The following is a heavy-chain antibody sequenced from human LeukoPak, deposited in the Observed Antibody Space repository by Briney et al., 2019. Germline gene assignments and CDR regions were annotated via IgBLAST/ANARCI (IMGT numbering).Heavy chain of an antibody. D-gene: IGHD2-8*01. CDR2: IYPRDGST. CDR3: ARAQVSCTNGVCYDHYFDY. J-gene: IGHJ4*02. CDR1: GYTFTSNY. V-gene: IGHV1-46*01. Sequence: ASVKVSCKASGYTFTSNYIHWVRQAPGQGLEWMGMIYPRDGSTSYAQKFQGRVTMTTDTSTSTAYMELRSLRSDDTAVYYCARAQVSCTNGVCYDHYFDYWGQGTLVTVSS.